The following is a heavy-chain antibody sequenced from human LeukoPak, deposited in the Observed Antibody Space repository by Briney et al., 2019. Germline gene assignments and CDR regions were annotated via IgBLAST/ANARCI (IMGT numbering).Heavy chain of an antibody. Sequence: GGSLRLSCAASGFTFSSYAMHWVRQAPGKGLEYVSAISSNGGSTYYANSVKGRFTISRDNSKNTLYLQMGSLRAEDMAVYYCTTRGYDSSGYFGYWGQGTLVTVSS. D-gene: IGHD3-22*01. J-gene: IGHJ4*02. CDR3: TTRGYDSSGYFGY. CDR2: ISSNGGST. V-gene: IGHV3-64*01. CDR1: GFTFSSYA.